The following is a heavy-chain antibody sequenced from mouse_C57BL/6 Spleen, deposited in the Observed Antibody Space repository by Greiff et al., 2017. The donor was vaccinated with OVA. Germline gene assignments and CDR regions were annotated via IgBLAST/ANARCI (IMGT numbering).Heavy chain of an antibody. J-gene: IGHJ3*01. Sequence: VQLQQSGAELMKPGASVKLSCKASGYTFTGYWIEWVKQRPGHGLEWIGEIFPGSGSTNYTEKFKGKATFTADTSSTTAYMQLSSLTTEDSASYYCSSVYDGYWGFADWGQGTLVTVSA. V-gene: IGHV1-9*01. CDR1: GYTFTGYW. D-gene: IGHD2-3*01. CDR3: SSVYDGYWGFAD. CDR2: IFPGSGST.